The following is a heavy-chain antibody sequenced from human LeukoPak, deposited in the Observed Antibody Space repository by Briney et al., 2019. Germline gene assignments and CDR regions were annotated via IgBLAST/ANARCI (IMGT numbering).Heavy chain of an antibody. CDR2: INPNSGGT. CDR3: ARAKWAVAGVSL. D-gene: IGHD6-19*01. Sequence: ASVKVSCKVSGYTLTELSMHWVRQAPGQGLEWMGRINPNSGGTNYAQKFQGRVTMTRDTSISTAYMELSRLRSDDTAVYYCARAKWAVAGVSLWGQGTLVTVSS. J-gene: IGHJ4*02. V-gene: IGHV1-2*06. CDR1: GYTLTELS.